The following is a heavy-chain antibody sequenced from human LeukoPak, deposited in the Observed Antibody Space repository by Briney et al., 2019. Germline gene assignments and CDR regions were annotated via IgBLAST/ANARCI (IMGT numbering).Heavy chain of an antibody. J-gene: IGHJ3*02. D-gene: IGHD5-24*01. CDR2: ISAYNGNT. Sequence: ASVKVSCKASGYTFTSYGISWVRQAPGQGLEWMGWISAYNGNTNYAQKLQGRVTMTTDTSTSTAYMELRSLRSDDTAVYYCARAETRWLQSRLNAFDIWGQGTMVTVSS. CDR3: ARAETRWLQSRLNAFDI. V-gene: IGHV1-18*01. CDR1: GYTFTSYG.